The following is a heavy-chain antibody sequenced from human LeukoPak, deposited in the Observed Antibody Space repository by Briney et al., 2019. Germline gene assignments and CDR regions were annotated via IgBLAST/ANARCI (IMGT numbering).Heavy chain of an antibody. V-gene: IGHV3-21*04. Sequence: NPGGSLRLSCAASGFSFNRYTMNWVRQAPGGGPEWVASVSSTGEYTYYGDSVKGRFTISRDNTENSLSLQMNSLRAEDTALYYCASPYSTSWNDAFDAWGRGTMVTASS. CDR1: GFSFNRYT. J-gene: IGHJ3*01. CDR3: ASPYSTSWNDAFDA. D-gene: IGHD6-13*01. CDR2: VSSTGEYT.